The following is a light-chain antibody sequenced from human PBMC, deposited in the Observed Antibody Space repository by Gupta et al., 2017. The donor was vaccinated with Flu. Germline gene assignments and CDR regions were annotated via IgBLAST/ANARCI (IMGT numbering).Light chain of an antibody. Sequence: SPPTLSVSPGEGVTLSCRASQRVGVDLAWYQQKPGQPPRPLIYDASFRANGVPARFTASGSGTDFTLTISSLQSEDFAVYFCQQFKHWPFTFGQGTRLDVK. CDR3: QQFKHWPFT. CDR1: QRVGVD. J-gene: IGKJ5*01. CDR2: DAS. V-gene: IGKV3-15*01.